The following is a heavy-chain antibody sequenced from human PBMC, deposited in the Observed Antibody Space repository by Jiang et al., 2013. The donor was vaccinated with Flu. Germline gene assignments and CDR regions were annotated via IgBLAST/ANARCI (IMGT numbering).Heavy chain of an antibody. J-gene: IGHJ4*02. CDR1: GGPFTSYY. CDR3: ARGSGSPLIAAAGPGGY. D-gene: IGHD6-13*01. Sequence: TCAVNGGPFTSYYWSWVRQPPGKGLEWIGEINHSGSTRYNPSLKSRVIISVDTSKTQVSLRLRSLTAADTAVYYCARGSGSPLIAAAGPGGYWGQGTLVTVSS. CDR2: INHSGST. V-gene: IGHV4-34*01.